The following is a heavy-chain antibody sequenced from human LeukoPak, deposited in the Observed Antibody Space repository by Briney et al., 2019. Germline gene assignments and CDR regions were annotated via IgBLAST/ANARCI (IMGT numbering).Heavy chain of an antibody. CDR2: IKQDGSEK. J-gene: IGHJ6*02. CDR1: GFTFSSYW. Sequence: GGSLSLSCAASGFTFSSYWMSWVRQAPGKGLAWVANIKQDGSEKYYVDSVKGRFTISRDNAKNSLYLQMNSLRAEDTAVYCCAITVATYYYGMDVWGQGTTVTVSS. V-gene: IGHV3-7*01. D-gene: IGHD6-19*01. CDR3: AITVATYYYGMDV.